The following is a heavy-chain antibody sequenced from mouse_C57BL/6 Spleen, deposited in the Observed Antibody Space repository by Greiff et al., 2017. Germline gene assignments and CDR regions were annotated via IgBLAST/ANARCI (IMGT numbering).Heavy chain of an antibody. V-gene: IGHV1-82*01. CDR2: IYPGDGDT. J-gene: IGHJ2*01. CDR1: GYAFSSSW. Sequence: QVQLQQSGPELVKPGASVKISCKASGYAFSSSWMNWVKQRPGKGLEWIGRIYPGDGDTNYNGKFKGKATLTADKSSSTAYMQLSSLTSEDSAVYFCASSSPYYFDYWGQGTTLTVSS. D-gene: IGHD1-1*01. CDR3: ASSSPYYFDY.